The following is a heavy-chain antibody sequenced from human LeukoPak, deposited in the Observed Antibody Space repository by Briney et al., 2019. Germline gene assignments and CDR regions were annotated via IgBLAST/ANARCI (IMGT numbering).Heavy chain of an antibody. J-gene: IGHJ4*02. CDR2: INPNSGGT. D-gene: IGHD3-10*01. Sequence: ASVKVSCKASGYTFTGYYMHWVRQAPRQGLEWMGWINPNSGGTSYGQKFQGRVTMTRDTSISTGYMELSRLRSDDTAVYYCATSGRFGEYFDFWGQGTLVTVSS. CDR3: ATSGRFGEYFDF. V-gene: IGHV1-2*02. CDR1: GYTFTGYY.